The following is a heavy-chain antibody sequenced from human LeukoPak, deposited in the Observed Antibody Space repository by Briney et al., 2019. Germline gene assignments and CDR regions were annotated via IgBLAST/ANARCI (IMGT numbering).Heavy chain of an antibody. CDR2: IRYDGSNK. V-gene: IGHV3-30*02. CDR3: AKMMTVGATLFFDY. Sequence: GGSLRLSCAASGFIFSNYGMHWVRQAPGKGLEWVAFIRYDGSNKYYADSVKGRFTISRDNSKNTLYLQMNSLRAEDTAVYYCAKMMTVGATLFFDYWGQGTLVTVSS. D-gene: IGHD1-26*01. J-gene: IGHJ4*02. CDR1: GFIFSNYG.